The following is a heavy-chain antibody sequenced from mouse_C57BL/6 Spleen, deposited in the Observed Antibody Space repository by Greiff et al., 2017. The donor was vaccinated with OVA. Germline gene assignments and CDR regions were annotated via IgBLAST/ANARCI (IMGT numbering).Heavy chain of an antibody. V-gene: IGHV1-54*01. CDR2: INPGSGGT. J-gene: IGHJ4*01. D-gene: IGHD2-5*01. CDR1: GYAFTNYL. Sequence: VQLQQSGAELVRPGTSVKLSCKASGYAFTNYLIEWVKQRPGQGLEWIGVINPGSGGTNYNEKFKGKATLTADKSSSTAYMQLSSLTSEDSAVYFCARKDSNYPYYYAMDYWGQGTSVTVSS. CDR3: ARKDSNYPYYYAMDY.